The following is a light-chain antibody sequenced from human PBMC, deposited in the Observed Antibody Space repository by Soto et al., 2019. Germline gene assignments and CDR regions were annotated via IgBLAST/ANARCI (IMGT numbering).Light chain of an antibody. CDR3: CSYAGSSTPLI. CDR2: EVS. CDR1: SSDVGSYNL. Sequence: QSVLTLPASVSGSPGQSITISCTGTSSDVGSYNLVSWYQQHPGKAPKLMIYEVSKRPSGVSNRFSGSKSGNTASLTISGLQAEDEADYYCCSYAGSSTPLIFGTGTKLTVL. J-gene: IGLJ1*01. V-gene: IGLV2-23*02.